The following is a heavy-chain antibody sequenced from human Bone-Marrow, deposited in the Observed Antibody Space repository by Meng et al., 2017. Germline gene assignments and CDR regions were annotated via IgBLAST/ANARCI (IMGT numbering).Heavy chain of an antibody. CDR1: GFTVSSNY. CDR2: IYSGGST. V-gene: IGHV3-53*04. J-gene: IGHJ5*02. Sequence: GESLKISCAASGFTVSSNYMSWVRQAPGKGLEWVSVIYSGGSTYYADSVKGRFTIPRHNSKNTLYLQMNSLRAEDTAVYYCARAHAAWGQGTRVTVSS. CDR3: ARAHAA.